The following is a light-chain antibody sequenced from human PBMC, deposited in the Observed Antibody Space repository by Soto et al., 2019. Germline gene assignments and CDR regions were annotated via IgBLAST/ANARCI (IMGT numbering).Light chain of an antibody. V-gene: IGKV3-20*01. CDR2: GPA. J-gene: IGKJ4*01. CDR3: QQYGSSPT. CDR1: QSVSSVY. Sequence: EIVLTQSPGTLSLSPGERATLSCRASQSVSSVYLAWYQQKPGQAPRLLIFGPATRATGIPDRFSGSGSGTDFTLTSSRLEPEDFAVYYCQQYGSSPTFGGGTKVEIK.